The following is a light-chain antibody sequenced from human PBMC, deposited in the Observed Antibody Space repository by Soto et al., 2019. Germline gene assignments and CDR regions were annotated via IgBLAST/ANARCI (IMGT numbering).Light chain of an antibody. CDR1: QGIRNL. CDR3: QQYDSYPIT. Sequence: DIQMTQSPSSLAESVGDRFTITCRASQGIRNLLVWYQQKPEKAPKSLIYGTSNLESGVPSRFSGSGSGTDYTLTISSLQTEDFATYYCQQYDSYPITFGQGTRLEIK. CDR2: GTS. V-gene: IGKV1D-16*01. J-gene: IGKJ5*01.